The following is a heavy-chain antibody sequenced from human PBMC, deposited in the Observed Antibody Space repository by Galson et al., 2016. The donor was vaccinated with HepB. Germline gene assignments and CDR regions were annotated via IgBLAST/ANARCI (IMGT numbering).Heavy chain of an antibody. CDR2: IDWVDHK. J-gene: IGHJ4*02. V-gene: IGHV2-70*11. CDR3: ARIVYSSSWYSFDY. Sequence: PALVKPTQTLTLTCTFSGFSLTTSGMCVTWIRQPPGKALEWLARIDWVDHKYYSTSLKTRLTISKDTSKNQVVLTVTNMDPVDTATYYCARIVYSSSWYSFDYWGQGTLVTVSS. D-gene: IGHD6-13*01. CDR1: GFSLTTSGMC.